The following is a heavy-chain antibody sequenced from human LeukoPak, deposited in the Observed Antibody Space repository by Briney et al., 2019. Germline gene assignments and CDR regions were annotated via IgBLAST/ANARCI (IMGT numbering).Heavy chain of an antibody. CDR3: ARFENTAMGFFDY. CDR2: IYYSGST. J-gene: IGHJ4*02. V-gene: IGHV4-59*01. D-gene: IGHD5-18*01. CDR1: GGSISSYY. Sequence: PSETLSLTCTVSGGSISSYYWSWIRQPPGKGLECIGYIYYSGSTSYNPSLKSRVTISVDTSKNQFSLKLSSVTAADTAVYYCARFENTAMGFFDYWGQGTLVTVSS.